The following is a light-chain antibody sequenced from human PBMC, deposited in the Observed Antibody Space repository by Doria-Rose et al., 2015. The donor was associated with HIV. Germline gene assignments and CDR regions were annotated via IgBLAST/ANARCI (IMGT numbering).Light chain of an antibody. J-gene: IGKJ1*01. CDR2: DGS. V-gene: IGKV3-20*01. Sequence: TQSPGTLSLSPGERATPSCRASQSFSSTYLAWYQQKPGQAPSLLIYDGSTRATGILDRFSASGSGTDFTLTINRLEPEDFALYYCHQYGASWTFGQGTKVEI. CDR1: QSFSSTY. CDR3: HQYGASWT.